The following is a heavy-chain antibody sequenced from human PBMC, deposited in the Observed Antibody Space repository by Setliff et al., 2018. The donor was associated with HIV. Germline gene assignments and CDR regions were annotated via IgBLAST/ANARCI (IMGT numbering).Heavy chain of an antibody. CDR2: IYYTGST. D-gene: IGHD3-9*01. J-gene: IGHJ4*02. CDR1: GGSISSYC. Sequence: ETLSLTCTVSGGSISSYCWSWIRQPPGKGLEWIGDIYYTGSTNFSPSLKSRVTISVDTSKNQFSLKLNSVTAADTAVYYCARGNPDFDILTGYWSHFFDYWGQGTPVTVSS. CDR3: ARGNPDFDILTGYWSHFFDY. V-gene: IGHV4-59*01.